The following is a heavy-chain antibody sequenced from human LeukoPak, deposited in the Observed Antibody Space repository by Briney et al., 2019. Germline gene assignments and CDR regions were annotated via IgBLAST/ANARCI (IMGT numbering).Heavy chain of an antibody. Sequence: SETLSLTCAVYGGSFSGYYWSWIRQPPGKGLEWIGEINHSGSTNYNPSLKSRVTISVDTSKNQFSLKLSSVTAADTAVYYCARSGSDYYDSSGYYAFDYWGQGTLVTVSS. J-gene: IGHJ4*02. V-gene: IGHV4-34*01. CDR2: INHSGST. CDR1: GGSFSGYY. D-gene: IGHD3-22*01. CDR3: ARSGSDYYDSSGYYAFDY.